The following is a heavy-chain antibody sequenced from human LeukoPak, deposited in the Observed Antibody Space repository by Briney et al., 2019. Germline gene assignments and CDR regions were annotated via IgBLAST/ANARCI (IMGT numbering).Heavy chain of an antibody. CDR1: GFTFSIYG. CDR3: ARALFAGAFYGVDV. Sequence: GSLRLSCAASGFTFSIYGMHWVRQAPNKGLEWVAIVWNDGSNKYYADSVKGRFTISRDNSKNTLYLQMNSLRAEDTAVYYCARALFAGAFYGVDVWGQGTTVTVSS. V-gene: IGHV3-33*01. D-gene: IGHD3-10*01. CDR2: VWNDGSNK. J-gene: IGHJ6*02.